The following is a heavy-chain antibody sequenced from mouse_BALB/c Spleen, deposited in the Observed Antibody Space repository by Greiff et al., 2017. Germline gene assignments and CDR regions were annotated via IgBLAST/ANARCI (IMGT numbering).Heavy chain of an antibody. CDR1: GYSITSGYY. CDR3: ARVRYDGAMDY. V-gene: IGHV3-6*02. Sequence: DVQLQESGPGLVKPSQSLSLTCSVTGYSITSGYYWNWIRQFPGNKLEWMGYISYDGSNIYNPSLKNRISITRDTSKNQFFLKLNSVTTEDTATYYCARVRYDGAMDYWGQGTSVTVSS. D-gene: IGHD2-14*01. J-gene: IGHJ4*01. CDR2: ISYDGSN.